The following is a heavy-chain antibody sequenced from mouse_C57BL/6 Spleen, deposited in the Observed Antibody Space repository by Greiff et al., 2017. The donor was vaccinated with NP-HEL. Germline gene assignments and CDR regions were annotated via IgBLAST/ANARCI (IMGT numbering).Heavy chain of an antibody. Sequence: EVKLEESGGGLVKPGGSLKLSCAASGFTFSDYGMHWVRQAPEKGLEWVAYISSGSSTIYYADTVKGRFTISRDNAKNTLFLQMTSLRSEDTAMYYCARNDGSSYYFDYWGQGTTLTVSS. CDR1: GFTFSDYG. CDR2: ISSGSSTI. D-gene: IGHD2-3*01. V-gene: IGHV5-17*01. CDR3: ARNDGSSYYFDY. J-gene: IGHJ2*01.